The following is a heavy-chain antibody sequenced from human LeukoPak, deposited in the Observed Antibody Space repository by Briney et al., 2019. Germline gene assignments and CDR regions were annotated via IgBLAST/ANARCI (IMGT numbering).Heavy chain of an antibody. D-gene: IGHD1-14*01. V-gene: IGHV3-53*01. CDR3: ARGVEPLAANTLAY. CDR2: LYSDGNT. J-gene: IGHJ4*02. Sequence: GGSLRLSCAASGLTVITNDMTWVRRAPGKGLEWVSVLYSDGNTKYADSVQGRFTISRDNSKNTLYLEMNSLSPDDTAVYYCARGVEPLAANTLAYWGQGTLVTVSS. CDR1: GLTVITND.